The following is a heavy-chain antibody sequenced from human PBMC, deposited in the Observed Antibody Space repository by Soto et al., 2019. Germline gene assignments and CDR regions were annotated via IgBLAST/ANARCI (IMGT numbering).Heavy chain of an antibody. CDR1: GYTFTSYG. CDR3: ARDVASAGTTWFDS. V-gene: IGHV1-18*01. CDR2: ISVYNGNT. D-gene: IGHD6-13*01. J-gene: IGHJ5*01. Sequence: QVQLVQSGAEVKKPGASVKVSCKAYGYTFTSYGFSWVRQAPGQGLERMGWISVYNGNTNYAQKFQGRVSLTTDTSTSTAYMELRSLRSDDTAVYYCARDVASAGTTWFDSWGQGTLVTVSS.